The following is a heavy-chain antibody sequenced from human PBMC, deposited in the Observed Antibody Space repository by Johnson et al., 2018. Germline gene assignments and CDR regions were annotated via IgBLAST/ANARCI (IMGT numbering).Heavy chain of an antibody. D-gene: IGHD3-9*01. V-gene: IGHV3-30-3*01. CDR2: MSYDGSHK. J-gene: IGHJ3*02. Sequence: QVQLVQSGGGVVQPGRSLRLSCAASGFAFSSYALHWVRQAPGKGLEWVALMSYDGSHKYSADSVKGRFSISRDNSKNTLSLHMSSLRAGDTAVYYWARGGKTGSTWADAFDIWGQGTMVTVSS. CDR1: GFAFSSYA. CDR3: ARGGKTGSTWADAFDI.